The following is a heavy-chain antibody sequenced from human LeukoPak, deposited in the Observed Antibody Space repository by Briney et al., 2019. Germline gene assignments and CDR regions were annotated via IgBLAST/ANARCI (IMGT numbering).Heavy chain of an antibody. CDR3: ARNVGFLEWLDDRGAFDI. CDR2: ISSSSSYI. D-gene: IGHD3-3*01. V-gene: IGHV3-21*01. CDR1: GLTFSRYT. Sequence: GGSLRLSCAASGLTFSRYTMNWVRQAPGKGLEWVSSISSSSSYIYYADSVKGRFTISRDNAKNSLYLQMNSLRAEDTAVYYCARNVGFLEWLDDRGAFDIWGQGTMVTVSS. J-gene: IGHJ3*02.